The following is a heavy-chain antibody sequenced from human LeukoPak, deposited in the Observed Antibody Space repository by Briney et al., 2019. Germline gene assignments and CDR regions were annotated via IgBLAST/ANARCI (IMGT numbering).Heavy chain of an antibody. CDR1: GFTVSTNH. CDR2: IYGGCSK. Sequence: GGSLRLSCAVSGFTVSTNHITWVRQAPAKGLECVSVIYGGCSKYYPHSVNGRFTISRDSSKNTVYLQMSSLRAEDTAVYYCAGAGGYSGYGSQGALVTVSS. J-gene: IGHJ4*02. V-gene: IGHV3-66*01. D-gene: IGHD5-12*01. CDR3: AGAGGYSGY.